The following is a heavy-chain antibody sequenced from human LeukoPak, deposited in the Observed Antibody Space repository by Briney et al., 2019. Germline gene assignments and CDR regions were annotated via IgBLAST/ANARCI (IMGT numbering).Heavy chain of an antibody. J-gene: IGHJ4*02. CDR2: IKSKTDGGTT. Sequence: GGSLRLSCPASGFTFSNAWMNWVRQAPGKGLEWVGRIKSKTDGGTTDYAAPVKGRFTISRDDSKNTLYLQMNSLKTEDTAVYYCTTEVITGTIISDYWGQGTLVTVSS. CDR1: GFTFSNAW. D-gene: IGHD1-20*01. CDR3: TTEVITGTIISDY. V-gene: IGHV3-15*07.